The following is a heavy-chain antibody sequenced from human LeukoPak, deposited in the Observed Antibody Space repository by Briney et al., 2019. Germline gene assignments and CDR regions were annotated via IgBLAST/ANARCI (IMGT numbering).Heavy chain of an antibody. CDR1: GFTFSSYA. Sequence: PGRSLRLSCAASGFTFSSYAMHWVRQAPGKGLEWVALISYDGSNKHYADSVKGRFTISRDKSNNTLYLQMKSLRGEDTAVYYCARELGFGHSSSWYADYWGQGTLVTVSS. CDR3: ARELGFGHSSSWYADY. CDR2: ISYDGSNK. D-gene: IGHD6-13*01. J-gene: IGHJ4*02. V-gene: IGHV3-30*04.